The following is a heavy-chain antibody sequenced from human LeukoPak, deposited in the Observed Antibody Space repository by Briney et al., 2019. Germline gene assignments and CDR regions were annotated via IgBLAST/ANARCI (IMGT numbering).Heavy chain of an antibody. CDR1: GFTFSSYW. J-gene: IGHJ4*02. CDR2: VKHDGSER. CDR3: ARHLLGSEYYFDS. D-gene: IGHD3-10*01. V-gene: IGHV3-7*03. Sequence: PGGSLRLSCAVSGFTFSSYWMSWVRQAPGKGLEWVANVKHDGSERYYVDSMKGRFIISRDNAKNSLYLQMNSLRAEGTAVYYCARHLLGSEYYFDSWGQGTLVTVSS.